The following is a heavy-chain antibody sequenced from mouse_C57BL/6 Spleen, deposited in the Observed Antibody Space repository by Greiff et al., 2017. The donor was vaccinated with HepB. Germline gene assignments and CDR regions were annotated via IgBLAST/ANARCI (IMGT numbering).Heavy chain of an antibody. D-gene: IGHD1-1*01. CDR1: GFTFSSYG. V-gene: IGHV5-6*01. Sequence: EVQGVESGGDLVKPGGSLKLSCAASGFTFSSYGMSWVRQTPDKRLEWVATISSGGSYTYYPDSVKGRFTISRDNAKNTLYLQMSSLKSEDTAMYYCATFTTVDFAYWGQGTLVTVSA. J-gene: IGHJ3*01. CDR3: ATFTTVDFAY. CDR2: ISSGGSYT.